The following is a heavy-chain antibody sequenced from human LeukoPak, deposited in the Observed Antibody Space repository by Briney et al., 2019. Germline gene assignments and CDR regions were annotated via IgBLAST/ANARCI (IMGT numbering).Heavy chain of an antibody. V-gene: IGHV1-24*01. CDR3: ATVGWSTHY. D-gene: IGHD6-19*01. CDR1: GYTHTESGYSHTELP. Sequence: GASVKVSCKVSGYTHTESGYSHTELPMHWVRQAPGKGLEWMGGFDPEDGETIDAQKFQGRVTMTEDTSTDTAYMELSSLRSEDTAVYYCATVGWSTHYWGQGTLVTVSS. CDR2: FDPEDGET. J-gene: IGHJ4*02.